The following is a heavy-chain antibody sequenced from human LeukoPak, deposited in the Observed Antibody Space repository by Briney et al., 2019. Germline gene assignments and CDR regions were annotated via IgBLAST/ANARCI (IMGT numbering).Heavy chain of an antibody. CDR3: AKSMQSGYDLPYYFDY. V-gene: IGHV3-23*01. CDR1: GFTFSSCA. CDR2: ISGSGGST. J-gene: IGHJ4*02. Sequence: PGGSLRLSCAASGFTFSSCAMSWVRQAPGKGLEWVSAISGSGGSTYYADSVKGRFTISRDNSKNTLYLQMNSLRAEDTAVYYRAKSMQSGYDLPYYFDYWGQGTLVTVSS. D-gene: IGHD5-12*01.